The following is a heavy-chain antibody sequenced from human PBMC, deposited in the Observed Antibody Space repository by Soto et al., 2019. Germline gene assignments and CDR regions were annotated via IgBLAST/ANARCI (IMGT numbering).Heavy chain of an antibody. CDR2: IIAYYGNT. CDR1: GGTFSSYA. CDR3: ARDLYGGSGWGMI. J-gene: IGHJ3*02. D-gene: IGHD6-19*01. V-gene: IGHV1-18*01. Sequence: ASVKVSCKASGGTFSSYAISWVRQSPGQGREWMGGIIAYYGNTNYAQKLQGRVTMTTDTSTSTAYMELRSLRSDDTAVYYCARDLYGGSGWGMIWGQGTMVTVSS.